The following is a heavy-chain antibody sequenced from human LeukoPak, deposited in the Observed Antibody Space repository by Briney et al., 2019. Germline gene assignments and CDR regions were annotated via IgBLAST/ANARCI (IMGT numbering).Heavy chain of an antibody. Sequence: ASVKVSCKASGYTFTSYGISWVRQAPGQGLEWMGWISAYNGNTNYAQKLQGRVTMTTDTSTSTAYMELRSLRSDDTAVYYCARGEWRGGYYDSSGYSDYWGQGTLVTASS. J-gene: IGHJ4*02. V-gene: IGHV1-18*01. CDR2: ISAYNGNT. D-gene: IGHD3-22*01. CDR3: ARGEWRGGYYDSSGYSDY. CDR1: GYTFTSYG.